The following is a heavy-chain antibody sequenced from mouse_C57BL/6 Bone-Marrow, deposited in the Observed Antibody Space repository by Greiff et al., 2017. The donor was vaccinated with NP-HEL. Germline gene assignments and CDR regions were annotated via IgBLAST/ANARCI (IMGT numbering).Heavy chain of an antibody. CDR1: GYTFTSYG. Sequence: VQLQQSGAELARPGASVKLSCKASGYTFTSYGISWVKQRTGQGLEWIGEIYPRSGNTYYNEKFKGKATLTADKSASTAYMELRSLTSEDSAVYFCARHGSSVVGYWGQGTSVTVSS. CDR3: ARHGSSVVGY. V-gene: IGHV1-81*01. D-gene: IGHD1-1*01. J-gene: IGHJ4*01. CDR2: IYPRSGNT.